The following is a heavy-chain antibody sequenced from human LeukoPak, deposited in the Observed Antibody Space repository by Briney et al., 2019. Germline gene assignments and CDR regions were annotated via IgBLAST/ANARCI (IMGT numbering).Heavy chain of an antibody. CDR2: IYYSGST. CDR1: GGSISSFSYY. V-gene: IGHV4-39*07. J-gene: IGHJ4*02. D-gene: IGHD1-1*01. Sequence: SETLSPTCTVSGGSISSFSYYWGWVRQPPGKGLEWIGIIYYSGSTSYSPSLKSRVTISADTSRNQFSLNLNSVTAADTALYYCTGTTDATSSYYADSWGQGTLVTVSS. CDR3: TGTTDATSSYYADS.